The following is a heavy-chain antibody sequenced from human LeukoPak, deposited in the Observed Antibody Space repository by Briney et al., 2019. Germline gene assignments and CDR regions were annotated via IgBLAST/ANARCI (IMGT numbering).Heavy chain of an antibody. J-gene: IGHJ6*02. CDR3: AKHTGYCSSTSCYGDYYGMDV. CDR2: ISGSGCST. V-gene: IGHV3-23*01. CDR1: GFTFSSYA. D-gene: IGHD2-2*01. Sequence: GGSLRLSCAASGFTFSSYAMSWVRQAPGKGLEWVSAISGSGCSTYYADSVKGRFTISRDNSKNTLYLQMNSLRAEDTAVYYCAKHTGYCSSTSCYGDYYGMDVWGQGTTVTVSS.